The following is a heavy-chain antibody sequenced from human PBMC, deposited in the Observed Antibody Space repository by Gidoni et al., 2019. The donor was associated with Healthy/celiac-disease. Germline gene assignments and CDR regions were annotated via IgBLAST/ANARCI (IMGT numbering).Heavy chain of an antibody. Sequence: QITLKESGPTLVTPTQPLTLTCTFSGFSLRPSGMGGGWIRQPPGKALEWLALIYLDDDKCYSPYLKSRLTITKDTAKNQVVLTMTNMDPVDTATYYCSHSRRSGYYVYWGQGTLVTVSS. CDR3: SHSRRSGYYVY. V-gene: IGHV2-5*02. D-gene: IGHD3-22*01. J-gene: IGHJ4*02. CDR1: GFSLRPSGMG. CDR2: IYLDDDK.